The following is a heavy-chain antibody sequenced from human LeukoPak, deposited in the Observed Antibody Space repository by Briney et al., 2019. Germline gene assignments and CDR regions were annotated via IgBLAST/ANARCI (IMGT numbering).Heavy chain of an antibody. D-gene: IGHD2-21*02. V-gene: IGHV3-48*04. CDR2: ITSSSGTM. J-gene: IGHJ4*02. Sequence: GGSLRLSCAASGFTLSSYSMNWVRQAPGKGLEWVSYITSSSGTMYYADSVKGRFTISRDNAKNSLYLQMNSLRAEDTAVYYCARARLAYCGGDCPYDDYWGQGTLVTVSS. CDR3: ARARLAYCGGDCPYDDY. CDR1: GFTLSSYS.